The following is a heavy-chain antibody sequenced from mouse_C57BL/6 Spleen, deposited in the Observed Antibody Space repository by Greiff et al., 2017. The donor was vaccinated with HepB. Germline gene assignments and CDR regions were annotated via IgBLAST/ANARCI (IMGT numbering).Heavy chain of an antibody. CDR2: ISGGGGNT. Sequence: EVQVVESGGGLVKPGGSLKLSCAASGFTFSSYTMSWVRQTPEKRLEWVATISGGGGNTYYPDSVKGRFTISRDNAKNTLYLQMSSLRSEDTALYYCARYWDYFDYWGQGTTLTVSS. D-gene: IGHD4-1*01. J-gene: IGHJ2*01. CDR1: GFTFSSYT. CDR3: ARYWDYFDY. V-gene: IGHV5-9*01.